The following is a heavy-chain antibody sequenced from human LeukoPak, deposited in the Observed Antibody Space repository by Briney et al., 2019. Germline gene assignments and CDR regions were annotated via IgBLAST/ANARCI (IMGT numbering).Heavy chain of an antibody. CDR1: GGSISSSSYY. D-gene: IGHD6-19*01. CDR2: IYYSGST. V-gene: IGHV4-39*07. CDR3: ARRLVRTLLDY. J-gene: IGHJ4*02. Sequence: SETLSLTCTVSGGSISSSSYYWGWIRQPPGKGLEWIGSIYYSGSTYYNPSLKSRVTISVDTSKNQFSLKLSSVTAADTAVYYCARRLVRTLLDYWGQGTLVTVSS.